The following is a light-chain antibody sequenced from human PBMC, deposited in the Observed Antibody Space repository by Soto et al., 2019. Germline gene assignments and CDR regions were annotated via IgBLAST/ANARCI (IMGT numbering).Light chain of an antibody. Sequence: EIEMTQSPSTLSVSQRDSATFHVRASQCVSSNLAWYQHKPGQAPRLLMFRTSSRATGFPARFSGSGSGTEFTLTISSLQSEDFTIYYCQYYHNWLATFGEGTKVDIK. CDR3: QYYHNWLAT. J-gene: IGKJ4*01. V-gene: IGKV3-15*01. CDR2: RTS. CDR1: QCVSSN.